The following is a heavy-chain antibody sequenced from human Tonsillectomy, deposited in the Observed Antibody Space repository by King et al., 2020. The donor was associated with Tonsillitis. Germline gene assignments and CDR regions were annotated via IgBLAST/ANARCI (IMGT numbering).Heavy chain of an antibody. CDR3: ARVSNLRITGTPW. CDR2: RNPNSGNT. J-gene: IGHJ4*02. D-gene: IGHD1-20*01. V-gene: IGHV1-8*01. CDR1: GYTFTSYD. Sequence: QLVQSGAEVKKPGASVKVSFKASGYTFTSYDINWVRQATGQGLEWMGWRNPNSGNTGYAQKFQGRVTMTRNTSISTDYMELSSLRSEDTAVYYCARVSNLRITGTPWWGQGTLVTVSS.